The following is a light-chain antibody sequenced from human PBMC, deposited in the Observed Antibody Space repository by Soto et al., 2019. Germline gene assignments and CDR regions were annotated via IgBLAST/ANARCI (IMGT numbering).Light chain of an antibody. Sequence: QSVLTQPPSASGSPGQSVTISCTGTSSDIGTYNFVSWYQQHPGKAPKLIIYEVTKRPSGVPVRFSGSKSGITASLTVSGLQAEDEADYYCSSYAGSNNYVVFGGGTKLTVL. J-gene: IGLJ2*01. CDR2: EVT. CDR3: SSYAGSNNYVV. CDR1: SSDIGTYNF. V-gene: IGLV2-8*01.